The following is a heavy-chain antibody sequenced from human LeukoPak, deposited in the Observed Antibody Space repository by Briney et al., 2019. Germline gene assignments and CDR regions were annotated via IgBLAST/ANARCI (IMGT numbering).Heavy chain of an antibody. CDR3: ARGGEYSYGYKAYLYMDV. V-gene: IGHV4-59*12. D-gene: IGHD5-18*01. CDR2: IYYSGST. CDR1: GGSISSYY. Sequence: SETLSLTCTVSGGSISSYYWSWIRQPPGKGLEWIGYIYYSGSTNYNPSLKSRVTISVDTSKNQFSLKLSSVTAADTAVYYCARGGEYSYGYKAYLYMDVWGKGTTVTVSS. J-gene: IGHJ6*03.